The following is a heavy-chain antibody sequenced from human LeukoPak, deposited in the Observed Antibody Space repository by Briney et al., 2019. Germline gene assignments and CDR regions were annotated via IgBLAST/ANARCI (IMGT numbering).Heavy chain of an antibody. CDR1: GFTVSSNY. CDR2: IYYSGST. D-gene: IGHD2-2*01. CDR3: ARVNIVVVPAAMRCWFDP. Sequence: GSLRLSCAASGFTVSSNYMSWVRQAPGKGLEWIGSIYYSGSTYYNPSLKSRVTISVDTSKYQFSLKLSSVTAADTAVYYCARVNIVVVPAAMRCWFDPWGQGTLVTVSS. J-gene: IGHJ5*02. V-gene: IGHV4-39*07.